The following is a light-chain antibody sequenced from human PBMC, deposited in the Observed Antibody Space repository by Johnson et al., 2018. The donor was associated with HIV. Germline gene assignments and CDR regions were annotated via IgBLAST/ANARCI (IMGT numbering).Light chain of an antibody. CDR1: SSNIGNNY. J-gene: IGLJ1*01. Sequence: QSVLTQPPSVSAAPGQKVTISCSGSSSNIGNNYVSWYQQLPGAAPKLLIYENNQRPSVVPDRFSGSQSGSSATLCLTGLQTGDEADYYCATWDRSLSAGGVFGTGTKVTVL. V-gene: IGLV1-51*02. CDR3: ATWDRSLSAGGV. CDR2: ENN.